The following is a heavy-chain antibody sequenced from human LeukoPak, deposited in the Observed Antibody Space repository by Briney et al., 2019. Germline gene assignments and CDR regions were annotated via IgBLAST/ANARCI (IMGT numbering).Heavy chain of an antibody. J-gene: IGHJ4*02. D-gene: IGHD3-22*01. CDR2: MYLSGTT. CDR3: AGLVGRYSSGLYYYYFDY. CDR1: GDSINSLDL. V-gene: IGHV4-4*02. Sequence: PSGTLSLTCTVSGDSINSLDLWSWVRQPPGKGLEWIGEMYLSGTTHSNPSVKSRVTISIDKSKDQFFLNLSSVTAADTAVYYCAGLVGRYSSGLYYYYFDYWGQGTLVTVSS.